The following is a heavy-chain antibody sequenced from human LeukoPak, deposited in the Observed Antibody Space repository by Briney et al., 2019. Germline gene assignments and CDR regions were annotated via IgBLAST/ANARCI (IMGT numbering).Heavy chain of an antibody. Sequence: ESGRSLRHSCAASGFTFSSYGMHWVRQAPGKGLEWVAVIWYDGSNKYYADSVKGRFTISRDNSKNTLYLQMNSLRAEDTAVYYCARGGRHYYDFWSGYYLDYWGQGTLVTVSS. J-gene: IGHJ4*02. CDR2: IWYDGSNK. D-gene: IGHD3-3*01. CDR3: ARGGRHYYDFWSGYYLDY. V-gene: IGHV3-33*01. CDR1: GFTFSSYG.